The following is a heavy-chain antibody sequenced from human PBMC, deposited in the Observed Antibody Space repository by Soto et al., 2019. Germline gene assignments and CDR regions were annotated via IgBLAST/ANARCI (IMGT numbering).Heavy chain of an antibody. CDR2: INHSGST. CDR3: ARGRLFTIFGGNWFDP. CDR1: GGSFIGYY. D-gene: IGHD3-3*01. J-gene: IGHJ5*02. V-gene: IGHV4-34*01. Sequence: SETLSLTCAVYGGSFIGYYWSWIRQPPGKGLEWIGEINHSGSTNYNPSLKSRVTISVDTSKNQFSLKLSSVTAADTAVYYCARGRLFTIFGGNWFDPWGQGTLVTVSS.